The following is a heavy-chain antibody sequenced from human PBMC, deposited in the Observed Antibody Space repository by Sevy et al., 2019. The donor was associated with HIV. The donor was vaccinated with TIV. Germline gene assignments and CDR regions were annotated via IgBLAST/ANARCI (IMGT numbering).Heavy chain of an antibody. CDR1: GFTFSSYW. Sequence: GGSLRLSCAASGFTFSSYWMSWVRQAPGKGLEWVANIKQDGSEKYYVDSVKGRFTISRDNAKNSLYLQMNSLRAEDTAVYYCARWEGGRNGRRSVLRFLEWLLYRGVGVVEVVYYYYYMDVWGKGTTVTVSS. V-gene: IGHV3-7*03. D-gene: IGHD3-3*01. J-gene: IGHJ6*03. CDR3: ARWEGGRNGRRSVLRFLEWLLYRGVGVVEVVYYYYYMDV. CDR2: IKQDGSEK.